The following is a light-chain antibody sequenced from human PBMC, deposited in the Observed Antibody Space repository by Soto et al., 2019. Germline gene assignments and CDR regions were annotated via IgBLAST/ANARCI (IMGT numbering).Light chain of an antibody. CDR2: DAS. CDR3: QQRSNWPPMYT. J-gene: IGKJ2*01. Sequence: DIVLTQSPATLSLSPGERATLSCRASQSVSSYLVWYQQRPGHVPRLLIYDASKRATGIPARFSASGSGTDFTLTISSLEPEDFAIYFCQQRSNWPPMYTFGQGTKLEIK. V-gene: IGKV3-11*01. CDR1: QSVSSY.